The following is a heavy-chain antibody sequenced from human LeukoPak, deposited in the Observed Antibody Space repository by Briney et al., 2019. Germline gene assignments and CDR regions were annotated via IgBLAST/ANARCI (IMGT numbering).Heavy chain of an antibody. CDR1: GGSLSNYY. CDR3: ARQSRDGDYIAKLFDY. J-gene: IGHJ4*02. V-gene: IGHV4-59*08. Sequence: SETLSLTCTVSGGSLSNYYWSWVRQPPGKGLEWIGYIYYSGSINYNPSLKSRVTISVDMSKNQFSLQLSSVTAADTAVYYCARQSRDGDYIAKLFDYWGQGTLVTVSS. D-gene: IGHD4-17*01. CDR2: IYYSGSI.